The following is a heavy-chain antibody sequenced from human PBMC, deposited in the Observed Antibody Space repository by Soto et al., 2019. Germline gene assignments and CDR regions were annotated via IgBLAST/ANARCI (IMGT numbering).Heavy chain of an antibody. D-gene: IGHD1-20*01. CDR1: GYSFTRKW. Sequence: PGESLKISCKASGYSFTRKWISWVRQMPGKGLEWMGIIYPGDSDTRYSPSFQGQVTISADKSISTAYLQWSSLKASDTAMYYCARRYEPRSHEYGMDVWGQGTTVTVSS. J-gene: IGHJ6*02. CDR3: ARRYEPRSHEYGMDV. CDR2: IYPGDSDT. V-gene: IGHV5-51*01.